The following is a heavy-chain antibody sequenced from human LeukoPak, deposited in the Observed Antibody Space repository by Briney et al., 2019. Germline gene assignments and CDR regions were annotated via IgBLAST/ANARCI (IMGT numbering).Heavy chain of an antibody. V-gene: IGHV4-39*01. D-gene: IGHD5-18*01. CDR1: GGSISSSSHY. CDR3: ARAGYSYGIISYFDS. J-gene: IGHJ4*02. CDR2: VST. Sequence: KPSETLSLTCTVSGGSISSSSHYWGWFRQPPGKGLEWIGVSTYYNPSLKNRVTISRDTSKNQFSLKLSSVTAADTAIYYCARAGYSYGIISYFDSWGQGTLVTVSS.